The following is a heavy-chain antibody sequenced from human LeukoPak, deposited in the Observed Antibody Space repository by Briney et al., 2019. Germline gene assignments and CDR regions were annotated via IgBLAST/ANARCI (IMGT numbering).Heavy chain of an antibody. CDR2: FSDDHAT. D-gene: IGHD2-8*01. V-gene: IGHV3-23*01. Sequence: GGSLRLSCVASGFTFGHYPMSWVREAPGKGPEGVAAFSDDHATYDADSLRGRITSSRDDSKITLYHQMNGLRVDDTAVYYCVKDTNGVRGNFFLAFWGQGTPVTVSS. CDR3: VKDTNGVRGNFFLAF. CDR1: GFTFGHYP. J-gene: IGHJ4*02.